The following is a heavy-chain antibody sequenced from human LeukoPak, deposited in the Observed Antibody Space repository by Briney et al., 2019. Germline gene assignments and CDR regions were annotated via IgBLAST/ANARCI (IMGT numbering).Heavy chain of an antibody. V-gene: IGHV4-4*07. CDR2: ISASGNT. J-gene: IGHJ4*02. Sequence: SETLSLTCTVSGGSISNYYWSWIRQPAGKGLEWIGRISASGNTNYNPSLKSRVTMSVDTSMNLFALRLSSVTAADTAVYYCARQGVATAIDYWGQGTLVTVSS. D-gene: IGHD2-21*02. CDR1: GGSISNYY. CDR3: ARQGVATAIDY.